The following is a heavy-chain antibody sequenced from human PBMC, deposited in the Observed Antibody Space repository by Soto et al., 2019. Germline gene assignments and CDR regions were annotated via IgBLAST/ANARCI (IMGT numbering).Heavy chain of an antibody. D-gene: IGHD3-22*01. CDR2: IYPGDSET. J-gene: IGHJ6*02. V-gene: IGHV5-51*01. Sequence: GESLKISCKGSGYSFTNYWIGWVRQMPGKGLEWMGIIYPGDSETRYSPSFQGQVTISADKSISTAYLQWSSLKASDTAVYYCARPDSSGYYYYGMDVWGQGTTVTVSS. CDR1: GYSFTNYW. CDR3: ARPDSSGYYYYGMDV.